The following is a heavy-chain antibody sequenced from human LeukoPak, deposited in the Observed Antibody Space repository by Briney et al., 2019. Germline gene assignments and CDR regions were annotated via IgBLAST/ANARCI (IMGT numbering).Heavy chain of an antibody. CDR3: AQTTKTGFCSSTSCYPNFQH. D-gene: IGHD2-2*01. CDR1: GYTLTELS. Sequence: ASVKVSCKVSGYTLTELSMHWVRQAPGKGLEWMGGFDPGDGETIYAQKFQGRVTMTEDTSTDTAYMELSSLRSEDTAVYYCAQTTKTGFCSSTSCYPNFQHWGQGTLVTVSS. CDR2: FDPGDGET. V-gene: IGHV1-24*01. J-gene: IGHJ1*01.